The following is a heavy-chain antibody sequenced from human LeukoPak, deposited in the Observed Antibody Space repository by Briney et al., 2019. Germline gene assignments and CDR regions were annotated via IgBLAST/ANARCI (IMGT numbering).Heavy chain of an antibody. Sequence: SETLSLTCTVSGGSISGYYWSWIRQPPGKGLELIWEINHSRTTNYHPSLKSRVTISVDTSKNQFSLKLSSVTAADTAVYYCNLLYGDYPVVWGQGTLVTVSS. CDR2: INHSRTT. CDR3: NLLYGDYPVV. D-gene: IGHD4-17*01. J-gene: IGHJ4*02. CDR1: GGSISGYY. V-gene: IGHV4-34*01.